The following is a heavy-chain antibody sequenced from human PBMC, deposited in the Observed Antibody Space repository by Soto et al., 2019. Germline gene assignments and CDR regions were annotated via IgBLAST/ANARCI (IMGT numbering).Heavy chain of an antibody. D-gene: IGHD5-18*01. J-gene: IGHJ6*02. Sequence: ASVKVSCKASGYTFTGHYLHWVRQAPGQGLEWMGWINSNSGDTGYAQNFQGRVTMTMDTSISTAYMELSSLRSEDTAVYYGASRYSSYYYGMDVWGQGTTVTVSS. CDR1: GYTFTGHY. CDR2: INSNSGDT. CDR3: ASRYSSYYYGMDV. V-gene: IGHV1-2*02.